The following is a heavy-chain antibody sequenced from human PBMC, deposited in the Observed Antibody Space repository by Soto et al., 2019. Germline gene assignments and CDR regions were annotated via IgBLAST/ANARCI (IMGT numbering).Heavy chain of an antibody. Sequence: QVQLVESGGGVVQPGGSLRLSCAASEFTFSNHPMHWLRQSPGKGLEWLAVVSVDGNSQTYADSVKGRLTISRDNSKNMLYLDMNTLRDEDTALYHCAREAHSSGRAVTFDPWGQGTLVTVSS. CDR3: AREAHSSGRAVTFDP. CDR2: VSVDGNSQ. J-gene: IGHJ5*02. V-gene: IGHV3-30*04. CDR1: EFTFSNHP. D-gene: IGHD6-19*01.